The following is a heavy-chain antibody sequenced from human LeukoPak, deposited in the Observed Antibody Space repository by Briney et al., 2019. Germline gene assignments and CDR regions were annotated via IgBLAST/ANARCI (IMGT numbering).Heavy chain of an antibody. CDR3: ARDSVDSYGSVSYFDY. V-gene: IGHV3-11*06. CDR2: ISSSSSYT. D-gene: IGHD5-18*01. Sequence: PGGSLRLSCAASGVAFSDDCMSWSRQAPGEGLEWGSYISSSSSYTNYADSVKGRFTISRDNAKNSLYLQMNSLRAEDTAVYYCARDSVDSYGSVSYFDYWGEGTLVTVSS. J-gene: IGHJ4*02. CDR1: GVAFSDDC.